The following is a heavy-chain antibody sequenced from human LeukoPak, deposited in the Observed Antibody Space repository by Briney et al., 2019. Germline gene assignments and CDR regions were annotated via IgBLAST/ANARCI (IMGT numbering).Heavy chain of an antibody. CDR2: INPSGGST. D-gene: IGHD3-22*01. V-gene: IGHV1-46*01. Sequence: ASVKVSCKASGYTFTSYYMHWVRQAAGQGLEWMGIINPSGGSTSYAQKFQGRVTMTRDTSTSTVYMEVSSLRSEDTAVYYCARDISSGYYYSHWGQGTLDIVSS. J-gene: IGHJ4*02. CDR1: GYTFTSYY. CDR3: ARDISSGYYYSH.